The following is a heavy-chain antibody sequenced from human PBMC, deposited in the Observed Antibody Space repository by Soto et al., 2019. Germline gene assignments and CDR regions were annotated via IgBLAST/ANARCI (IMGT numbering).Heavy chain of an antibody. J-gene: IGHJ6*02. CDR3: AREGWPLLQTGMDV. CDR2: ISSSNRTI. Sequence: GGSLKLSCAASGFTFRSYSMNWVRQAPGKGLEWVSYISSSNRTINYADSVKGRFIISRDNAKNSLYLQMHSLRDEDTAVYYCAREGWPLLQTGMDVWGQGTTVTVS. CDR1: GFTFRSYS. D-gene: IGHD2-15*01. V-gene: IGHV3-48*02.